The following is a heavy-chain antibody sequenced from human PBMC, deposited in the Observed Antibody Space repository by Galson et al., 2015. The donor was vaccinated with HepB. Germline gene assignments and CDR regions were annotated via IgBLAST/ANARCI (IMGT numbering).Heavy chain of an antibody. D-gene: IGHD3-22*01. CDR1: GYTFTSSG. CDR3: ACYGDRAGPYYYDSSGYGWFDP. CDR2: IRADNGNT. V-gene: IGHV1-18*01. J-gene: IGHJ5*02. Sequence: SVKVSCKASGYTFTSSGISWVRQAPGQGLEWMGWIRADNGNTNYAQKLQGRVTMTTDTSTGTAYMELRSMRASDTAGYYCACYGDRAGPYYYDSSGYGWFDPWGQGTLVTVSS.